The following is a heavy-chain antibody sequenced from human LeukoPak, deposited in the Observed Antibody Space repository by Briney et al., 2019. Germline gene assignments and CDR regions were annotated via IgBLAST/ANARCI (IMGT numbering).Heavy chain of an antibody. V-gene: IGHV4-39*07. D-gene: IGHD6-19*01. CDR1: GGSISSSSYY. CDR2: IYYSGST. J-gene: IGHJ4*02. CDR3: ARVSSSGWIGAYYFDY. Sequence: PSETLSLTCTVSGGSISSSSYYWGWIRQPPGKGLEWIGSIYYSGSTYYNPSLKSRVTISVDTSKNQFSLKLSSVTAADTAVYYCARVSSSGWIGAYYFDYWGQGTLVTVSS.